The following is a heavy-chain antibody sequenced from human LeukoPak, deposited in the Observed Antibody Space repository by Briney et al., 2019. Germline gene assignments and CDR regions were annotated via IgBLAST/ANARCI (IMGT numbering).Heavy chain of an antibody. CDR2: IHYSGST. J-gene: IGHJ4*02. Sequence: PSETLSLTCTVSGGSVSSGNYYWSWVRQPPGKGLQWIGYIHYSGSTNSNPSLKSRVTISLDTSKNQFSLNLNSVTAADTAVYYCARGIEVAGMDYWGRGTLVTVSS. V-gene: IGHV4-61*01. CDR1: GGSVSSGNYY. CDR3: ARGIEVAGMDY. D-gene: IGHD6-19*01.